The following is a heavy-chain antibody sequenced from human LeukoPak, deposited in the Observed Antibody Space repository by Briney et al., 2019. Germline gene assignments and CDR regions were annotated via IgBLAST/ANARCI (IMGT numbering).Heavy chain of an antibody. CDR3: ARGGGLRWLYYYMDV. J-gene: IGHJ6*03. CDR1: ASSIIIIYL. D-gene: IGHD3-16*01. V-gene: IGHV4-38-2*02. CDR2: TYHTGDT. Sequence: PSETRSPTCTVSASSIIIIYLWGWIRQPPGEWLEWIWSTYHTGDTYYTPSLKSLVSISVDTTKNQESLKLSSVTAADTAVYCCARGGGLRWLYYYMDVWGRGTTVTVSS.